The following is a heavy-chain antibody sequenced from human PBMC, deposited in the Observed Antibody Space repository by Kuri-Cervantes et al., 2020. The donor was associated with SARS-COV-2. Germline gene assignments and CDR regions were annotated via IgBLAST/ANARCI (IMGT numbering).Heavy chain of an antibody. V-gene: IGHV3-33*01. D-gene: IGHD2-15*01. J-gene: IGHJ3*02. CDR1: GFSFSNFG. Sequence: GGSLRLSCAASGFSFSNFGMHWVRQAPGKGLEWVAAMWSGGSNKYYADSVKGRFTISRDNSNNTLYLQMNSLRAEDTAVYYCARDRVVEAFDIWGQGTMVTVSS. CDR3: ARDRVVEAFDI. CDR2: MWSGGSNK.